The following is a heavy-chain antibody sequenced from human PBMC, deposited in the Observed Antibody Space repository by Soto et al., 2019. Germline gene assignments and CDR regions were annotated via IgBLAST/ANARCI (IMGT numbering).Heavy chain of an antibody. CDR3: VSPPPDSSNAFDL. V-gene: IGHV3-30-3*01. CDR1: GFCFSHYA. J-gene: IGHJ5*02. D-gene: IGHD3-22*01. Sequence: GGSLRLSCAAAGFCFSHYAMHWVRQPPGKGLEWVALISYDGDNRYFSDSVRGRFTISRDNYKTTVHLEMNDLRLDDTATYYCVSPPPDSSNAFDLWVWGTLFTVAS. CDR2: ISYDGDNR.